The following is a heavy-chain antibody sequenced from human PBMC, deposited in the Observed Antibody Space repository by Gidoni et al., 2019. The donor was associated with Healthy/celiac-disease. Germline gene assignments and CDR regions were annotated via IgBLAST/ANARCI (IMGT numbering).Heavy chain of an antibody. CDR3: ARTRVTMAEFDY. Sequence: QVQLVQSGAEVQKPGASVQVSCQASGFTFTGYYMHWVRQAPGQGLEWMGWINPNSGGTNYAQKFQGRVTMTRDTSISTAYMELSRLRSDDTAVYYCARTRVTMAEFDYWGQGTLVTVSS. D-gene: IGHD4-17*01. CDR2: INPNSGGT. J-gene: IGHJ4*02. V-gene: IGHV1-2*02. CDR1: GFTFTGYY.